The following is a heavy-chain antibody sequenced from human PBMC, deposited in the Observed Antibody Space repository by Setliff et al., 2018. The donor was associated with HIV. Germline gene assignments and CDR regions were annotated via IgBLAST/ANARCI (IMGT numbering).Heavy chain of an antibody. V-gene: IGHV4-4*07. Sequence: HSETLSLTCTVSGGSISSFYWSWIRQPAGKGLEWIGRLYTSGSANYIPSLKSRVTMSVDTSKNQLSLRLSSVTAADTAVYYCARETNYDSSLHYMDVWGKGTTVTVSS. CDR1: GGSISSFY. CDR3: ARETNYDSSLHYMDV. J-gene: IGHJ6*03. CDR2: LYTSGSA. D-gene: IGHD3-22*01.